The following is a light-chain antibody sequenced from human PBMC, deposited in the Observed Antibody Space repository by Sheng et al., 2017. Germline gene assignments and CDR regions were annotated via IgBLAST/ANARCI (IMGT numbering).Light chain of an antibody. CDR3: CSYSSTGALNFV. CDR1: SSGGYKS. J-gene: IGLJ1*01. V-gene: IGLV2-14*01. Sequence: QSALTQPASVSGSPGQSITISCSGTSSGGYKSISWYQQHPGKAPKLIMSDVSNRPSGVSYRFSGSSSADTASLTISGLQAEDEADYYCCSYSSTGALNFVFGTGTKVTVL. CDR2: DVS.